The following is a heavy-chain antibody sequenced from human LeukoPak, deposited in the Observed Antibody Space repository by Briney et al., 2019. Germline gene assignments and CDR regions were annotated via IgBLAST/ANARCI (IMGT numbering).Heavy chain of an antibody. CDR3: ARVDGYKPPLIDY. J-gene: IGHJ4*02. CDR2: IYYSGST. CDR1: GGSISSGGYY. D-gene: IGHD5-24*01. Sequence: TLSLTCTVSGGSISSGGYYWSWIRQPPGKGLEWIGYIYYSGSTNYNPSLKSRVTISVDTSKNQFSLKLSSVTAADTAVYYCARVDGYKPPLIDYWGQGTLVTVSS. V-gene: IGHV4-61*08.